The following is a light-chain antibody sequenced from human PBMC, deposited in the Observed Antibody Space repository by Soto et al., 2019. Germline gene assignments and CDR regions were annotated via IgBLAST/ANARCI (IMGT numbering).Light chain of an antibody. CDR1: QSVLYSSNNKNY. V-gene: IGKV4-1*01. CDR3: QQYYSTPFT. J-gene: IGKJ3*01. Sequence: DIVMTQSPDSLAVSLGERDTINCKSSQSVLYSSNNKNYFAWYQQKPGQPPKLLIYWASTRESGVPDRFSGSGSGTDFTLTISSLQAEDVAVYYCQQYYSTPFTFGPGTKVDIK. CDR2: WAS.